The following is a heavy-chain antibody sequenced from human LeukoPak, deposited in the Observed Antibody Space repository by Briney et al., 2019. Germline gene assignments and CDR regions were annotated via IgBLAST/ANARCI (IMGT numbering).Heavy chain of an antibody. D-gene: IGHD5-12*01. V-gene: IGHV1-18*01. J-gene: IGHJ4*02. Sequence: GASVKVSCKASGYTFTSYGISWVRQAPGQGLEWMGWISAYNGNTNYAQKLQGRVTMTTDTSTSTAYMELRSLRSDDTAVYYCARVHPYYIGYECGYWGQGTLVTVSS. CDR2: ISAYNGNT. CDR3: ARVHPYYIGYECGY. CDR1: GYTFTSYG.